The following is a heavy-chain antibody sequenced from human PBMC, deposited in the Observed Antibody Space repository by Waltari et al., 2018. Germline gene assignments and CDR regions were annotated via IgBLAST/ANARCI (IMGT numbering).Heavy chain of an antibody. CDR2: IIPFLGIS. CDR3: ARSGEMKGTVDY. V-gene: IGHV1-69*02. CDR1: GDTLTNYA. Sequence: QVQLVQSGAEVKKPGSSVMVSCKVSGDTLTNYAIHWVRPAPGQGLEWVGRIIPFLGISKYAQSLQARLTITVDQSTNTGYMELNNLRPEDTGVYYCARSGEMKGTVDYWGQGTLVTVSS. D-gene: IGHD1-1*01. J-gene: IGHJ4*02.